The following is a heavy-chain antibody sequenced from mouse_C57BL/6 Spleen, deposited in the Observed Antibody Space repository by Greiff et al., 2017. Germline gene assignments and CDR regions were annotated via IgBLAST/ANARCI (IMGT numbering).Heavy chain of an antibody. CDR3: ARGNYYGSSYFGAY. CDR2: ISSGSSTI. J-gene: IGHJ3*01. V-gene: IGHV5-17*01. Sequence: EVKLVESGGGLVKPGGSLKLSCAASGFTFSDYGMHWVRQAPEKGLEWVAYISSGSSTIYYADTVKGRFTISRDNAKNTLFLQMTSLRSEDTAMYYCARGNYYGSSYFGAYWGQGTLVTVSA. D-gene: IGHD1-1*01. CDR1: GFTFSDYG.